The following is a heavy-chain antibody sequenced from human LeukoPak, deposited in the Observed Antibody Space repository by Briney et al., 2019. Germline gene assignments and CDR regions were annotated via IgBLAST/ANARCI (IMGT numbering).Heavy chain of an antibody. Sequence: SETLSLTCAVYGVSFSGYYWSWIRQPPGKGLEWIGEINHSGSTNYNPSLKSRVTISVDTSKNQFSLKLSSVTAADTAVYYCARDRGDGYCGGDCSGMDVWGQGTTVTVSS. V-gene: IGHV4-34*01. D-gene: IGHD2-21*01. CDR1: GVSFSGYY. J-gene: IGHJ6*02. CDR2: INHSGST. CDR3: ARDRGDGYCGGDCSGMDV.